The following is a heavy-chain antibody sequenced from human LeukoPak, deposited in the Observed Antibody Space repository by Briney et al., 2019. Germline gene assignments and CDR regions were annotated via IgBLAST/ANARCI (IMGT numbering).Heavy chain of an antibody. CDR1: GFTFSSYS. V-gene: IGHV3-21*01. CDR2: ISSSSSYI. D-gene: IGHD4-17*01. Sequence: PGGFLRLSCAASGFTFSSYSMNWVRQAPGKGLEWVSSISSSSSYIYYADSVKGRFTISRDNAKNSLYLQMNSLRAEGTAVYYCATLRLGDYWGQGTLVTVSS. J-gene: IGHJ4*02. CDR3: ATLRLGDY.